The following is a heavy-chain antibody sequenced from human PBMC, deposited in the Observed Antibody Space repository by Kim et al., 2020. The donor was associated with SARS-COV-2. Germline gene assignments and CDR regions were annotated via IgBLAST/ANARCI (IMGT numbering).Heavy chain of an antibody. Sequence: GGSLRLSCAVSGFTFSSYSMNWVRQAPGKGLEWVSSISSSSSYIYYADSVKGRFTISRDNAKNSLYLQMNSLRAEDTAVYYCARDKGVVVGSRGFDYWGQGTLVTVSS. D-gene: IGHD2-15*01. V-gene: IGHV3-21*01. CDR1: GFTFSSYS. CDR3: ARDKGVVVGSRGFDY. J-gene: IGHJ4*02. CDR2: ISSSSSYI.